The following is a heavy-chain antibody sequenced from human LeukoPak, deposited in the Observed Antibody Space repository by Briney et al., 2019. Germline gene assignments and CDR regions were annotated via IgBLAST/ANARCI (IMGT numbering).Heavy chain of an antibody. Sequence: PGGSLRLSCAASGFTFSSYGMHWVRQAPGKGLEWVAFIRYDGSNIYYADCVKGRFTISRDNSKNTLYLQMNSLRAEDTAVYYCAKALSGYKPPNYYYYMDVWGKGTTVTVSS. CDR2: IRYDGSNI. CDR3: AKALSGYKPPNYYYYMDV. V-gene: IGHV3-30*02. CDR1: GFTFSSYG. D-gene: IGHD3-3*01. J-gene: IGHJ6*03.